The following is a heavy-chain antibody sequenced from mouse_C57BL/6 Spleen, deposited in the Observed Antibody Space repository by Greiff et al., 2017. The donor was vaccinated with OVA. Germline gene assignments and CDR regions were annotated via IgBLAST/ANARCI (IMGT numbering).Heavy chain of an antibody. CDR3: TRGVGRTY. CDR1: GYTFTDYE. CDR2: IDPETGGT. V-gene: IGHV1-15*01. Sequence: VKLVESGAELVRPGASVTLSCKASGYTFTDYEMHWVKQTPVHGLEWIGAIDPETGGTAYNQKFKGKAILTADKSSSTAYMELRSLTSEDSAVYYCTRGVGRTYWGQGTLVTVSA. D-gene: IGHD4-1*01. J-gene: IGHJ3*01.